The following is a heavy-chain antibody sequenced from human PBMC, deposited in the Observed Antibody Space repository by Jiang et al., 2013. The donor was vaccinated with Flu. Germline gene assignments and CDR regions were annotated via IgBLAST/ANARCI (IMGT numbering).Heavy chain of an antibody. CDR1: FNSYA. CDR2: VMPFSGTP. V-gene: IGHV1-69*01. D-gene: IGHD2-21*01. J-gene: IGHJ6*02. Sequence: FNSYAITWVRQAPGQGLEWMGEVMPFSGTPKYAQKFQGRVTISADESTSTAYMELSSLRSDDTAVYYCARVRVVLRHMDVWGQGTTVTVSS. CDR3: ARVRVVLRHMDV.